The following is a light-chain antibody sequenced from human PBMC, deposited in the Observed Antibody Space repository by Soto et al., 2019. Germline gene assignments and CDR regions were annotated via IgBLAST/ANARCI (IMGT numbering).Light chain of an antibody. CDR1: SSNIGTYY. V-gene: IGLV1-47*01. CDR2: RNN. Sequence: QSVLTQPPSASGTPGQRGTISCSGSSSNIGTYYVYWYQQLPGTAPKLLIYRNNQRPSGVPDRFSGSKSGTSASLAISGLRSEDEADYYCAAWDDSLSDLVFGGGTQLTVL. CDR3: AAWDDSLSDLV. J-gene: IGLJ2*01.